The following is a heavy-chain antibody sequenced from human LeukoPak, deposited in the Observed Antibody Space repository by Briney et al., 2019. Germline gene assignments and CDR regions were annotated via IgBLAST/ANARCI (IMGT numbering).Heavy chain of an antibody. V-gene: IGHV4-59*01. CDR1: DGSITTYY. CDR3: ARGGYDILTGYYYYYYYMDV. Sequence: PSETLSLTCTVSDGSITTYYWSWIRQPPGKGLECLGYIYYSGGTNYNPSLKSRVTISIDISNNHLSLRLGSVTAADTAVYYCARGGYDILTGYYYYYYYMDVWGKGTTVTVSS. J-gene: IGHJ6*03. CDR2: IYYSGGT. D-gene: IGHD3-9*01.